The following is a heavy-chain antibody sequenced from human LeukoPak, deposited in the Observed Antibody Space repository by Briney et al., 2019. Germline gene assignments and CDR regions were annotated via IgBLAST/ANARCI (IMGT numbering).Heavy chain of an antibody. D-gene: IGHD4-17*01. CDR1: GGSISSYY. Sequence: SETLSLTCTVSGGSISSYYWSWIRQPPGKGLEWIGHISYSGSSDYNPSLKSRLSISLDTSRSQFSLNLGSVTAADTAVYYCARGVFTVTTRGDYHYYMDVWGRGTTVTVSS. J-gene: IGHJ6*03. CDR3: ARGVFTVTTRGDYHYYMDV. V-gene: IGHV4-59*01. CDR2: ISYSGSS.